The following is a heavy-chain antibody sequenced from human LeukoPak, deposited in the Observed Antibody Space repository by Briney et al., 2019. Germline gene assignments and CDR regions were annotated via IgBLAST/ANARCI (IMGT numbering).Heavy chain of an antibody. Sequence: TXSLXCAVYXGSXSGXYWSWIRQPPGXGLXXXGEINHSGSTNYNPSLKSRVTISVDTSKNQFSLKLSSVTAADAAVYYCARSLYYIVAVTSAPDYWGQGTLVTVSS. J-gene: IGHJ4*02. D-gene: IGHD1-26*01. CDR1: XGSXSGXY. CDR3: ARSLYYIVAVTSAPDY. CDR2: INHSGST. V-gene: IGHV4-34*01.